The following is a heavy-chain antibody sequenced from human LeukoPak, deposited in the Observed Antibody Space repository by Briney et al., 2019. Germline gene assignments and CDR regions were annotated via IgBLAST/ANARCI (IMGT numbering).Heavy chain of an antibody. D-gene: IGHD4-17*01. J-gene: IGHJ5*02. CDR3: ARGSRRFASYGDYEGCWFDP. CDR2: INHSGST. Sequence: SETLSLTCAVYGGSFSGYYWSWIRQPLGKGLEWIGEINHSGSTNYNPSLKSRVTISVDTSKNQFSLKLSSVTAADTAVYYCARGSRRFASYGDYEGCWFDPWGQGTLVTVSS. CDR1: GGSFSGYY. V-gene: IGHV4-34*01.